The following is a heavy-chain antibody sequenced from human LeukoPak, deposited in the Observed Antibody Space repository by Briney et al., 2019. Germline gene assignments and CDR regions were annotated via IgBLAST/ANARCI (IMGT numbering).Heavy chain of an antibody. CDR3: AKDETGNYYDSSGYPSYFDY. D-gene: IGHD3-22*01. CDR2: ISSSGSGDNT. V-gene: IGHV3-23*01. Sequence: GGSLRLSCAASGVTLSTYAMSWARQAPGKGLEWVSGISSSGSGDNTYYADSVKGRFTISRDNSKNTLYLQMNSLRAEDTAVYYCAKDETGNYYDSSGYPSYFDYWGQGTLVTVSS. CDR1: GVTLSTYA. J-gene: IGHJ4*02.